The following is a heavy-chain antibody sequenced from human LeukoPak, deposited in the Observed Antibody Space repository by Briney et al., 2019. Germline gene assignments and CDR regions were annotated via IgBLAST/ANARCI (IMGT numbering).Heavy chain of an antibody. D-gene: IGHD4-17*01. CDR3: ASVTRSMSRFFDL. CDR2: YYHTGSS. Sequence: PSETLSLTCAVSGYSISNHYYWGWIRQPPGKGLEWIGSYYHTGSSYYNPSLQSRVAISIDTSKNQFSLELASVTAADTAVYYCASVTRSMSRFFDLWGRGTLVSVSS. V-gene: IGHV4-38-2*01. J-gene: IGHJ2*01. CDR1: GYSISNHYY.